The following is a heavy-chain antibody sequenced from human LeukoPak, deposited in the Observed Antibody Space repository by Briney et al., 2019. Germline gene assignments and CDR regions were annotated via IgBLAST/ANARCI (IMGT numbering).Heavy chain of an antibody. CDR1: GGSISSYY. V-gene: IGHV4-4*07. Sequence: PSETLSLTCTVSGGSISSYYWSWIRQPAGKGLEWIGRIYTSGSTNYNPSLKSRVTMSVDTSKNQFSLKLGSLTAADTAIYYCARVSGGSGSGPVDYWGQGTLVTVSS. J-gene: IGHJ4*02. CDR3: ARVSGGSGSGPVDY. CDR2: IYTSGST. D-gene: IGHD3-10*01.